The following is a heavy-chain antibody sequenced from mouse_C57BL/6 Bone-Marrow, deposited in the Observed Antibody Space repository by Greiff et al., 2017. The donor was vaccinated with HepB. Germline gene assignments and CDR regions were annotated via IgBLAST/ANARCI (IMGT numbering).Heavy chain of an antibody. CDR2: IDPANGNT. J-gene: IGHJ2*01. CDR1: GFNINNSY. V-gene: IGHV14-3*01. D-gene: IGHD2-5*01. Sequence: EVQLQQSVAELVRPGASVKLSCTASGFNINNSYMHWVKQRPEQGLEWIGRIDPANGNTKYAQKIQGTATITADTSSNTAYLQLSSLTSEDTAIYYCTRKSNYGGNYFDYWGQGTTITVTS. CDR3: TRKSNYGGNYFDY.